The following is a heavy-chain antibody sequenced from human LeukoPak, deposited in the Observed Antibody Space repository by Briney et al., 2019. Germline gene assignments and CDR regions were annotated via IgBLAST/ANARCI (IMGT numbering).Heavy chain of an antibody. Sequence: GGSLRLSCAASGFTFSSYGMHWVRQAPGKGLEWGAVISNDGNNKYYADSVKGRFTISRDNSKNTLYLQMNSLRAEDTAVYFCAKDCYILTGYYPTSYFDYWGQGTLVTVSS. CDR3: AKDCYILTGYYPTSYFDY. CDR1: GFTFSSYG. D-gene: IGHD3-9*01. CDR2: ISNDGNNK. J-gene: IGHJ4*02. V-gene: IGHV3-30*18.